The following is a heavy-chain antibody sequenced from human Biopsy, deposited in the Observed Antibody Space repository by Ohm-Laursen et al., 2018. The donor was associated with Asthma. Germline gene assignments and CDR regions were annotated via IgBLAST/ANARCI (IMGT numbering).Heavy chain of an antibody. D-gene: IGHD6-13*01. CDR2: ISPVFGST. V-gene: IGHV1-69*06. Sequence: SSVKVSCKAPGGTFGNYAISWVRQAPGLGLEWMGGISPVFGSTNIAQKFQGRVTISADIFTKTAYLEVSSLRSDDTAVYYCASPSSSREILYYYYNMDIWGQGTTVTV. CDR3: ASPSSSREILYYYYNMDI. J-gene: IGHJ6*02. CDR1: GGTFGNYA.